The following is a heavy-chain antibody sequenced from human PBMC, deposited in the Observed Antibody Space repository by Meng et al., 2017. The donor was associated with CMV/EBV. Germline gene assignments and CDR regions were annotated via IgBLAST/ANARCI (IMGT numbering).Heavy chain of an antibody. D-gene: IGHD3-3*01. CDR2: INHSGST. V-gene: IGHV4-34*01. J-gene: IGHJ4*02. Sequence: GSFSGYYWSWLRQPPGKGLEWIGEINHSGSTNYNPSLKSRVTISVDTSKNQFSLKLSSVTAADTAVYYCARSSPLRFLEFLPPFRPNWGQGTLVTVSS. CDR1: GSFSGYY. CDR3: ARSSPLRFLEFLPPFRPN.